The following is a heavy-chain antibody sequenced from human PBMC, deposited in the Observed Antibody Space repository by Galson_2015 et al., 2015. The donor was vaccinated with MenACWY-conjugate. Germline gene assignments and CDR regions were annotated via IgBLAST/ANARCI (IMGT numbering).Heavy chain of an antibody. CDR2: INAGNGNT. D-gene: IGHD2-2*01. CDR3: AREIVVAPAASWGDYYYGMDV. J-gene: IGHJ6*02. Sequence: SVKASCKASGYTFTNYAMHRVRQAPGQRLEWMGWINAGNGNTKYSQKFQGRVTITSDTSASTAYMELSSLRSEDTAVYYCAREIVVAPAASWGDYYYGMDVWGQGTTVTVSS. V-gene: IGHV1-3*01. CDR1: GYTFTNYA.